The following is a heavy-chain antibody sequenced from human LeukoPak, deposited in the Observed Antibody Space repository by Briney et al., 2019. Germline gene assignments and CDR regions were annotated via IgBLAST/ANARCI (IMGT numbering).Heavy chain of an antibody. CDR1: GLTFSSSW. V-gene: IGHV3-7*01. D-gene: IGHD5-18*01. CDR2: INPEGSEK. CDR3: ARDLAYSRLDY. Sequence: GGSLRLSCAVSGLTFSSSWMDWVRQAPGKGLEWVASINPEGSEKYSAGSVKGRFTISRDNAKSSLYLQMDSLRVEDTAFYYCARDLAYSRLDYWGQGVLVTVSS. J-gene: IGHJ4*02.